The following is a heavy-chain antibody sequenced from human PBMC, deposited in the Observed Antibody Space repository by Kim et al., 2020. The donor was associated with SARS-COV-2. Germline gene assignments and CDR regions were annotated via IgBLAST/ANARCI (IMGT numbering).Heavy chain of an antibody. J-gene: IGHJ4*02. CDR2: IKQDGSEK. V-gene: IGHV3-7*03. D-gene: IGHD6-6*01. CDR3: ARPRAARLYYFDY. Sequence: GGSLRLSCAASGFTFSSYWMSWVRQAPGKGLEWVANIKQDGSEKYYVDSVKGRFTISRDNAKNSLYLQMNSLRAEDTAVYYCARPRAARLYYFDYWGQGTLVTVSS. CDR1: GFTFSSYW.